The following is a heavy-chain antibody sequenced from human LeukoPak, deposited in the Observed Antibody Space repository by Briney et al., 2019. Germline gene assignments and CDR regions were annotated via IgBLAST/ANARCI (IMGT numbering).Heavy chain of an antibody. V-gene: IGHV3-33*01. CDR3: ARAVGPFDY. CDR1: GFTFSTYG. Sequence: GGSLRLSCGASGFTFSTYGKHWVRQAPGKGLEWVAVIWYDGSNKYYADSVKGRFTISRDNSRDTLYLQMSSLRAEDTAVYYCARAVGPFDYWGQGTLVTVSS. J-gene: IGHJ4*02. CDR2: IWYDGSNK.